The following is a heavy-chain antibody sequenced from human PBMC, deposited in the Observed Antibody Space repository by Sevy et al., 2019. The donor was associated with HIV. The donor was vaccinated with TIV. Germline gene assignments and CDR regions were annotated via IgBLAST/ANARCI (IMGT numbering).Heavy chain of an antibody. CDR1: GGSFSGYY. CDR3: ARDPSIMITFGGVIAPPYYYGMDV. J-gene: IGHJ6*02. V-gene: IGHV4-34*01. CDR2: INHSGST. D-gene: IGHD3-16*02. Sequence: SETLSLTCAVYGGSFSGYYWSWIRQPPGKGLEWIGEINHSGSTNYNPSLKSRDTISVDTSKNQFSLKLSSVTAADTAVYYCARDPSIMITFGGVIAPPYYYGMDVWGQGTTVTVSS.